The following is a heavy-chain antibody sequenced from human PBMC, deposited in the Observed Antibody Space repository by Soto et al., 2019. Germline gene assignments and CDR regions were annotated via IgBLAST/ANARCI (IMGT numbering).Heavy chain of an antibody. V-gene: IGHV3-9*01. Sequence: GGSLRLSCAASGFTFDDYAMHWVRQAPGKGLEWVSGISWNSGSIGYADSVKGRFTISRDNAKNSLYLQMNSLRAEDTALYYCAKDTGSAPGDWGQGTMVTVSS. J-gene: IGHJ3*01. CDR2: ISWNSGSI. CDR3: AKDTGSAPGD. CDR1: GFTFDDYA. D-gene: IGHD3-10*01.